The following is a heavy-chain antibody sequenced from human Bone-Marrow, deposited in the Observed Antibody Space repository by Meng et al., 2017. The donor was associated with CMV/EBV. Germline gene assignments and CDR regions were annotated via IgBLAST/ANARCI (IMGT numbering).Heavy chain of an antibody. J-gene: IGHJ5*02. Sequence: KVSRKGSGYNFTDFGIAWVRQMAGKGLEWMGIIYPGDSDTRYSPSFQGQVTISADKSISTAYLQWSSLKASDTAMYYCARLGCSSTSCYFGWFDPWGQGTLVTVSS. D-gene: IGHD2-2*01. V-gene: IGHV5-51*01. CDR3: ARLGCSSTSCYFGWFDP. CDR1: GYNFTDFG. CDR2: IYPGDSDT.